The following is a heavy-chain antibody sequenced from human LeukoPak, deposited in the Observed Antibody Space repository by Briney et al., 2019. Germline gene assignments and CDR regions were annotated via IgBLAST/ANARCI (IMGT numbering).Heavy chain of an antibody. CDR1: GFTFSSYG. Sequence: GGSLRLSCAASGFTFSSYGMNWVRQAPAKGLEWVSGISGSGDRTYYEDSVKGRFTISRDNSKNTLYLQMNSLRAEDTAVYYCAKGSIVGATSYYYLDVWGTGTTVTVSS. D-gene: IGHD1-26*01. J-gene: IGHJ6*03. CDR3: AKGSIVGATSYYYLDV. CDR2: ISGSGDRT. V-gene: IGHV3-23*01.